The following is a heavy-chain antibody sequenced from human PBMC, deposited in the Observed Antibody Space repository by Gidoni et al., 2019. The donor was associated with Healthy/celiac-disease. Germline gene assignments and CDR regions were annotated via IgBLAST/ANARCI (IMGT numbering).Heavy chain of an antibody. CDR3: AREMPYGGKSVVFDY. Sequence: QVQLVESGGGVVQPGRSLSLSCAASGLTLSSYAMHWVRQAPGKGLEWVAVISYDGSNKDYADSVKGRFTISRDNSKNTLYLQMNSLRAEDTAVYYCAREMPYGGKSVVFDYWGQGTLVTVSS. V-gene: IGHV3-30-3*01. CDR1: GLTLSSYA. J-gene: IGHJ4*02. D-gene: IGHD4-17*01. CDR2: ISYDGSNK.